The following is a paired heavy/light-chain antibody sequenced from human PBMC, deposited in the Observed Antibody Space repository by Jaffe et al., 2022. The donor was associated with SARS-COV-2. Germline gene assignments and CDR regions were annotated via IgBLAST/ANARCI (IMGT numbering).Light chain of an antibody. CDR1: SGSIASNY. V-gene: IGLV6-57*02. J-gene: IGLJ2*01. CDR2: EDI. CDR3: QFYDGSNVV. Sequence: NFMLTQPHSVSESPGKTVTISCTGSSGSIASNYVQWYQQRPGSAPTTVIYEDIQRPSGVPDRFSGSIDRSSNSASLTISGLKTEDEADYYCQFYDGSNVVFGGGTKLTVL.
Heavy chain of an antibody. CDR2: ISHDGRNK. CDR3: ARDPEPDQLLYCFDY. Sequence: QVQLVESGGGVVQPGRSLRLSCAASGFTFSSYAMHWVRQAPGKGLEWVAVISHDGRNKYYTYSVEGRFTISRDSSKNTLYLQMNSLRAEDTAMYYCARDPEPDQLLYCFDYWGQGTLVTVSS. D-gene: IGHD2-2*02. V-gene: IGHV3-30*04. CDR1: GFTFSSYA. J-gene: IGHJ4*02.